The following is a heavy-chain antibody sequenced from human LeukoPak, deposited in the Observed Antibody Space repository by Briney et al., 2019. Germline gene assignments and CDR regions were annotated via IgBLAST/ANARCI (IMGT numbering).Heavy chain of an antibody. J-gene: IGHJ1*01. CDR1: GGTFTKYV. CDR3: AMLGVIPD. D-gene: IGHD2-21*01. Sequence: VASVTVSCKASGGTFTKYVISWVREAPGQGLEWMGRFIPVHDTANYAHKFQGRVILTADKSTSTAYMELTSLRSEDTAVYYCAMLGVIPDWGQGTLITVSS. V-gene: IGHV1-69*10. CDR2: FIPVHDTA.